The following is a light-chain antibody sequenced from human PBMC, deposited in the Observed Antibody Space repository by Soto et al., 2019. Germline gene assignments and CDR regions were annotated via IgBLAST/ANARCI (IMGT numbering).Light chain of an antibody. CDR3: QQSSSTPHT. Sequence: DIQMTQSPSSLSASEGDRVTIACRASQNIGSSLNWYQQKPGQAPKFLIYAASSLQSGVPSRFSGSGSGTDFSLTISSLQPEDFATYYCQQSSSTPHTFGQGTKLEIK. V-gene: IGKV1-39*01. J-gene: IGKJ2*01. CDR2: AAS. CDR1: QNIGSS.